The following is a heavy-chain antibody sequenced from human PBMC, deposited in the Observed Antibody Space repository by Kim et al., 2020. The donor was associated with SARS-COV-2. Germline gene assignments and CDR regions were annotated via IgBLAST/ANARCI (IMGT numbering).Heavy chain of an antibody. CDR2: GDP. CDR3: VAKGGPLDY. J-gene: IGHJ4*02. D-gene: IGHD3-16*01. V-gene: IGHV3-13*05. Sequence: GDPYYPGSVKVLFTISRENAMNSLYLQMNSLRAGDTAVYYCVAKGGPLDYWGQGTLVTVSS.